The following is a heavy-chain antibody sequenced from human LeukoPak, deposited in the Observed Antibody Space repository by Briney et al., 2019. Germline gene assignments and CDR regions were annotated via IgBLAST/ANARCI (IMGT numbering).Heavy chain of an antibody. V-gene: IGHV4-4*02. D-gene: IGHD5-18*01. CDR1: GGSISSSNW. Sequence: SETLSLTCAVSGGSISSSNWWSWVRQPPGKGLEWIGEIYHNGSTNYNPSLKSRVTISVDKSKNQFSLKLSSVTAADTAVYYCAREGDTAMVLRRGLDIWGQGTMLTVSS. CDR2: IYHNGST. CDR3: AREGDTAMVLRRGLDI. J-gene: IGHJ3*02.